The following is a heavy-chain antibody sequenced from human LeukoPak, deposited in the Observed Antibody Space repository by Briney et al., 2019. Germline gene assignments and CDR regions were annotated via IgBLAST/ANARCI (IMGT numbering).Heavy chain of an antibody. Sequence: ASVKVSCKASGYTFSGNFIHWVRQAPGLGLEWMGWINPNTGGTNSAEKFQGRVTLTRDTSLTTAYMELTSLKTEDTAVYYCAGDYNSLTGLNYWGQGTLVTVSS. J-gene: IGHJ4*02. CDR2: INPNTGGT. D-gene: IGHD5-24*01. CDR3: AGDYNSLTGLNY. CDR1: GYTFSGNF. V-gene: IGHV1-2*02.